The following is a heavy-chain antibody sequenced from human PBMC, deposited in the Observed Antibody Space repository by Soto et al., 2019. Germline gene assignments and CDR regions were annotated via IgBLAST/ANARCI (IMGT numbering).Heavy chain of an antibody. CDR1: GFTFRSYA. CDR2: IRGSGGST. J-gene: IGHJ4*02. D-gene: IGHD4-17*01. V-gene: IGHV3-23*01. CDR3: AIPDYGDSQGLFDY. Sequence: EVQLLESGGGLVQPGGSLRLSCAASGFTFRSYAMSWVRQATGKGLEWVSAIRGSGGSTYYADPVKGRFTISRDNSKNSLYLQMNSLRAEDTAVYYCAIPDYGDSQGLFDYWGQGTLVTVSS.